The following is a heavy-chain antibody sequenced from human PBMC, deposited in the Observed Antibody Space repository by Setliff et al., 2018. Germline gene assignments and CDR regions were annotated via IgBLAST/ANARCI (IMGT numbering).Heavy chain of an antibody. V-gene: IGHV3-49*04. Sequence: PGGSLRLSCAASGFTFSSYSMNWVRQAPGKGLEWVGFIRSKAYGGTTEYAASVKGRFTISRDDSKSIAYLQMNSLKTEDTAVYYCTRASSIAVAGSSIWGQGTLVTVSS. J-gene: IGHJ4*02. CDR2: IRSKAYGGTT. D-gene: IGHD6-19*01. CDR1: GFTFSSYS. CDR3: TRASSIAVAGSSI.